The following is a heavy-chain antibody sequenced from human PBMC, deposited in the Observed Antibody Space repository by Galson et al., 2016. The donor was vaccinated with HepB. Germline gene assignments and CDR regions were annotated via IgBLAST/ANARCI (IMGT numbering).Heavy chain of an antibody. D-gene: IGHD3-9*01. CDR3: ARLGDLLTGSVGRFDP. CDR2: FYPGDSGT. CDR1: GYRFTNYW. Sequence: QSGAEVKKPGESLKISCTGSGYRFTNYWIAWVRQMPGKGLEWMGIFYPGDSGTAYSPSFQGQVTTSADESISTAYLQWSSLKASDTAMYYCARLGDLLTGSVGRFDPWGQGTLVTVSS. J-gene: IGHJ5*02. V-gene: IGHV5-51*01.